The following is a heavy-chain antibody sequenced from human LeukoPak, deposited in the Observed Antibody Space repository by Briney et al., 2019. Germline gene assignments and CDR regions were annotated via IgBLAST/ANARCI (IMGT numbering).Heavy chain of an antibody. CDR1: GFTFSSYS. V-gene: IGHV3-21*01. CDR3: ASRHCTSTNCYAFDI. Sequence: PGGSLSLSCAASGFTFSSYSMNWVRQAPGKGLEWVSAISSSSDYIFYADSVQGRFTISRDNAVNSLFLQMNSLRAEDTAVYYCASRHCTSTNCYAFDIWGQGTMVTVSS. J-gene: IGHJ3*02. CDR2: ISSSSDYI. D-gene: IGHD2-2*01.